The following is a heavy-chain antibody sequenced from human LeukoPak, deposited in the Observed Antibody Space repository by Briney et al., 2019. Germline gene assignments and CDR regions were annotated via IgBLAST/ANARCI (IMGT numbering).Heavy chain of an antibody. V-gene: IGHV1-46*01. J-gene: IGHJ3*02. CDR1: GYTFTSYY. Sequence: GAPVKVSCKASGYTFTSYYLHWVRQAPGQGLEWMGIIHPTVGDTTYAQKFQGRVTMTRDMSTGTVYMDLSSLRSEDTAVYYCARYGFSSVWQGGWHAFDIWGQGTTVTVSS. D-gene: IGHD6-25*01. CDR2: IHPTVGDT. CDR3: ARYGFSSVWQGGWHAFDI.